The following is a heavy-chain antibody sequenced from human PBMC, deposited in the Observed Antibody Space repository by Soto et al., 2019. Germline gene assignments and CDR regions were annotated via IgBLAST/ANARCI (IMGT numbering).Heavy chain of an antibody. CDR3: SGCSGGACHKNYGMDV. CDR1: GFTFSSCT. D-gene: IGHD2-15*01. CDR2: ISPSSGHI. V-gene: IGHV3-21*01. J-gene: IGHJ6*02. Sequence: EVHLVESGGGLVKPGGSLRLSCAVSGFTFSSCTMNWVRQAPGKGLEWVSSISPSSGHIYYADSVKGRFTISRDNAKKSLFLQMHSLRGEDTAVYDCSGCSGGACHKNYGMDVWGQGTTVTVSS.